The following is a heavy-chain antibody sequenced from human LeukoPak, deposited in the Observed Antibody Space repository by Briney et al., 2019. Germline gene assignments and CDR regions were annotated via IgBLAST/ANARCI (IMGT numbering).Heavy chain of an antibody. Sequence: GGSLRLSCAASGFTFSDYYMSWIRQAPGKGLEWVSYISSSGSTIYYADSVKGRFTISRDNAKNSLYLQMNSLRAEDTAVYYCARGRGYCSSASCYPHLYYYYGMDVRGQGTTVTVSS. CDR2: ISSSGSTI. J-gene: IGHJ6*02. CDR1: GFTFSDYY. V-gene: IGHV3-11*01. D-gene: IGHD2-2*01. CDR3: ARGRGYCSSASCYPHLYYYYGMDV.